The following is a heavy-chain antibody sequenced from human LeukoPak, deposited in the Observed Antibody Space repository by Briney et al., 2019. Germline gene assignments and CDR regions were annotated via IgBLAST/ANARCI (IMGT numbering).Heavy chain of an antibody. CDR2: INPNSGGT. D-gene: IGHD2-2*01. Sequence: ASVKVSCKASGYTFTGYYMHWVRQAPGQGLEWMGWINPNSGGTNYAQKFQGRVTMTRDTSISTAYMELSRLRSDDTAVYYCEVVPAVIADSNGDYWGQGTLVTVSS. CDR3: EVVPAVIADSNGDY. CDR1: GYTFTGYY. V-gene: IGHV1-2*02. J-gene: IGHJ4*02.